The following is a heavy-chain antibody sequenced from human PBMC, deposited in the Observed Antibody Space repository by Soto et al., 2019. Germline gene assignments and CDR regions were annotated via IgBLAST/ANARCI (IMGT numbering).Heavy chain of an antibody. J-gene: IGHJ4*02. CDR2: ISGGGGGT. CDR3: AMGSNYDIVTAYQAFDA. D-gene: IGHD3-9*01. CDR1: GFTFSNYA. V-gene: IGHV3-23*01. Sequence: EVQLLESGGGLVQPGGSLRLSCSVSGFTFSNYAMTWVRQAPGKGLEWVSSISGGGGGTHYADSMKGRFTISRDNSKNTRHLDMNRLSADDTSVYYCAMGSNYDIVTAYQAFDAWGLGTVVTVSS.